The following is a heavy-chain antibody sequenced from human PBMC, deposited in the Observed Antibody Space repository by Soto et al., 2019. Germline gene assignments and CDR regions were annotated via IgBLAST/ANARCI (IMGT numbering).Heavy chain of an antibody. Sequence: SETLSLTCTVPGGSISSGDYYWSWIRQPPGKGLEWIGYIYYSGSTYYNPSLKSRVTISVDTSKNQFSLKLSSVTAADTAVYYCAKGYYDSSGYYYYYYYGMDVWGQGTTVTVSS. V-gene: IGHV4-30-4*01. CDR3: AKGYYDSSGYYYYYYYGMDV. CDR2: IYYSGST. CDR1: GGSISSGDYY. D-gene: IGHD3-22*01. J-gene: IGHJ6*02.